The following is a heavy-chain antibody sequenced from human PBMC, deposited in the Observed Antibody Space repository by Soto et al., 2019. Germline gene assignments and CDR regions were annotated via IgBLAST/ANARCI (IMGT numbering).Heavy chain of an antibody. CDR3: AKDHDYSNPGFDY. V-gene: IGHV3-30*18. CDR2: ISYDGSNK. CDR1: GFTFSSYG. Sequence: QVPLVESGGGVVQPGRSLRLSCAASGFTFSSYGMHWVRQAPGKGLEWVAVISYDGSNKYYADSVKGRFTISRDNSKNTLYLQMNSLRAEDTAVYYCAKDHDYSNPGFDYWGQGTLVTVSS. J-gene: IGHJ4*02. D-gene: IGHD4-17*01.